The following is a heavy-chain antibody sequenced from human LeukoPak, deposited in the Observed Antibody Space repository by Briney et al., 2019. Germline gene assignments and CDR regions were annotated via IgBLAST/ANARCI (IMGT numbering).Heavy chain of an antibody. Sequence: ASVKVSCKASGYTFTSYDINWVRQATGQGLEWMGWMNPNSGNTGYAQKFQGGVTMTRNTSISTAYMELSSLRSEDTAVYYCASSAREYYYDSSGSYYYYYYGMDVWGQGTTVTVSS. J-gene: IGHJ6*02. CDR1: GYTFTSYD. CDR3: ASSAREYYYDSSGSYYYYYYGMDV. CDR2: MNPNSGNT. D-gene: IGHD3-22*01. V-gene: IGHV1-8*01.